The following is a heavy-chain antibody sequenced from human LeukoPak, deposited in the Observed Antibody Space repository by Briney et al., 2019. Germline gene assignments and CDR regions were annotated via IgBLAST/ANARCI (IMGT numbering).Heavy chain of an antibody. CDR3: ARVRYGELDV. V-gene: IGHV3-23*01. Sequence: GGSLRLSCAASGFTFSSYAMSWVRQAPGKGLEWVSSMSGSGGRTYYADSVKGRFTISRDDSKNTLYLQMNSLRAEDTAVYYCARVRYGELDVWGQGTTVIVTS. J-gene: IGHJ6*02. CDR1: GFTFSSYA. CDR2: MSGSGGRT. D-gene: IGHD4-17*01.